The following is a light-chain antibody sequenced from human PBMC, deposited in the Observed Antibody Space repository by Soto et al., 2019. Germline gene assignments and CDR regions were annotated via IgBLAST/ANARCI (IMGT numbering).Light chain of an antibody. V-gene: IGKV3-20*01. CDR3: QLLT. J-gene: IGKJ4*01. CDR1: QSISSGF. Sequence: EVVLTQSPGTLSLSPGERATLSCRASQSISSGFLAWYQQKPGQAPRLLIYGPSSRATGIPDRFSGSGSGTDFTLTISRLEPEDSAVYYCQLLTFGGGTKVEIK. CDR2: GPS.